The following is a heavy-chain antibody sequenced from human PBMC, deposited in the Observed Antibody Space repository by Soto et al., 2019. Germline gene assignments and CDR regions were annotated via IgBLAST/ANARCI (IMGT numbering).Heavy chain of an antibody. CDR2: IIPILGIA. D-gene: IGHD6-19*01. CDR1: GGTFSSYT. V-gene: IGHV1-69*02. CDR3: AVLAVAAQRYAFDI. J-gene: IGHJ3*02. Sequence: QVQLVQSGAEVKKPGSSVKVSCKASGGTFSSYTISWVRQAPGQGLEWMGRIIPILGIANYAQKFQGRVTITADKSTSTDYMELSSLRSEDTAVYYCAVLAVAAQRYAFDIWGQGTMVTVSS.